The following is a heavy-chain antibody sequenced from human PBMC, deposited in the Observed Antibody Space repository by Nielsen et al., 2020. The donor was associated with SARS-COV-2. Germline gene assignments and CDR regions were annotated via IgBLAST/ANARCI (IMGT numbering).Heavy chain of an antibody. CDR3: ARGLHYYDSSGYHFDY. V-gene: IGHV4-31*03. J-gene: IGHJ4*02. CDR2: IYYSGST. Sequence: SETLSLTCTVSGGSISSGGYYWSWIRQHPGKGLEWIGYIYYSGSTYYNPSLKSRVTISVDTSKNQFSLKLSSVTAADTAVYYCARGLHYYDSSGYHFDYWGQGTLVTVSS. D-gene: IGHD3-22*01. CDR1: GGSISSGGYY.